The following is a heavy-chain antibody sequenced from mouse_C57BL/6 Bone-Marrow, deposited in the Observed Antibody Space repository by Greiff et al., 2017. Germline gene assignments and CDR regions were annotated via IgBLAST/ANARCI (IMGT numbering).Heavy chain of an antibody. Sequence: DVKLQESGPVLVKPGASVKMSCKASGYTFTDYYMNWVKQSHGKSLEWIGVINPYNGGTSYNQKFKGKATLTVDKSSSTAYMELNSLTSEDSAVYYCARWAWAMDYWGQGTSVTVSS. J-gene: IGHJ4*01. CDR2: INPYNGGT. CDR1: GYTFTDYY. CDR3: ARWAWAMDY. V-gene: IGHV1-19*01.